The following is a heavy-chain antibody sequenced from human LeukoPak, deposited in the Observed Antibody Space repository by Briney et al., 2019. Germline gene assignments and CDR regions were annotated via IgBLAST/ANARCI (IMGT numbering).Heavy chain of an antibody. D-gene: IGHD3-22*01. CDR2: IYHSGST. CDR3: ARIKDSSGYYSWGY. V-gene: IGHV4-38-2*01. Sequence: KPSETLSLTCAVSGYSISSGYYWGWLRQPPGKGLEWIGSIYHSGSTYYNPSLKSRVTISVDTSKNQFSLKLNTVTAADTAVYYCARIKDSSGYYSWGYWGQGTLVTVSS. CDR1: GYSISSGYY. J-gene: IGHJ4*02.